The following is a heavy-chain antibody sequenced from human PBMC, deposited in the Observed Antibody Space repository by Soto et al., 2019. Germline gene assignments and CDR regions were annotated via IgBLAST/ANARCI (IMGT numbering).Heavy chain of an antibody. Sequence: SETLSLTCTVSGASITRDGYYWSWLRQHPGKGLEWIGHIYYSGNTYYDLSLGSRLTRSVDTSKNQFSLRLTSVTAADTAVYYCARTVGSGSPDFDYWGQGTLVTVSS. CDR2: IYYSGNT. J-gene: IGHJ4*02. CDR3: ARTVGSGSPDFDY. V-gene: IGHV4-31*03. CDR1: GASITRDGYY. D-gene: IGHD3-10*01.